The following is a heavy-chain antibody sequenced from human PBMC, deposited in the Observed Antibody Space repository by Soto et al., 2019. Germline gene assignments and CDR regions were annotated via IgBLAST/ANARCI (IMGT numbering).Heavy chain of an antibody. Sequence: GGSLRLSCAASGFIFSDYYMSWIRQAPGKGLELVSYISSSGSIIYYADSVKGRFTISRDYANNSLYLQMNSLRAEDTAVYYCAAGLRGPYYDGMEGWGQGSTVTVSS. CDR2: ISSSGSII. J-gene: IGHJ6*02. CDR3: AAGLRGPYYDGMEG. V-gene: IGHV3-11*01. D-gene: IGHD2-15*01. CDR1: GFIFSDYY.